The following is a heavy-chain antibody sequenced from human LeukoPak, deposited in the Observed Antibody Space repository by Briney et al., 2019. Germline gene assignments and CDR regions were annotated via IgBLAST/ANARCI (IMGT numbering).Heavy chain of an antibody. D-gene: IGHD1-26*01. CDR2: ISSSGSTI. CDR1: GFTFSDYY. V-gene: IGHV3-11*01. Sequence: GSLRLSCAASGFTFSDYYMSWIRQAPGKGLEWVSYISSSGSTIYYADSVKGRFTISRDNAKNSLYLQMNSLRAEDMALYYCAKDARPGLGYSGSYYYSFDIWGQGTMVTVSS. J-gene: IGHJ3*02. CDR3: AKDARPGLGYSGSYYYSFDI.